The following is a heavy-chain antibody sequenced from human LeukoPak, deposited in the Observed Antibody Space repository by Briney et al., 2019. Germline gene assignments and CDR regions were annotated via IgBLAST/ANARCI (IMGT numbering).Heavy chain of an antibody. CDR1: GFTFDDYA. D-gene: IGHD3-22*01. Sequence: GGSLRLSCAASGFTFDDYAMHWARQAPGKGLEWVSGISWNSGSIGYADSVKGRFTISRDNAKNSLYLQMNSLRAEDTALYYCAKDIRYYDSSGQFDYWGQGTLVTVSS. V-gene: IGHV3-9*01. J-gene: IGHJ4*02. CDR2: ISWNSGSI. CDR3: AKDIRYYDSSGQFDY.